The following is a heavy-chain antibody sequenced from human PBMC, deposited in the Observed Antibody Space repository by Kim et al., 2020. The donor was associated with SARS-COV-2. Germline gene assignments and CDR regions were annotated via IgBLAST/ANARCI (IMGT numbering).Heavy chain of an antibody. CDR2: IYYSGST. CDR1: GGSISSSSYY. CDR3: ASLYSITNLQGDY. Sequence: SETLSLTCTVSGGSISSSSYYWGWIRQPPEKGLEWIGSIYYSGSTYYNPSLKSRVTISVDTSKNQFSLKLSSVTAADTAVYYCASLYSITNLQGDYWGQGTLVTVSS. V-gene: IGHV4-39*07. J-gene: IGHJ4*02. D-gene: IGHD6-13*01.